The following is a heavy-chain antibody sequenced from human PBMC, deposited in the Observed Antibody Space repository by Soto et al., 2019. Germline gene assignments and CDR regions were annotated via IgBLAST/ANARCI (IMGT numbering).Heavy chain of an antibody. J-gene: IGHJ2*01. CDR1: GASISSGGYT. Sequence: QVQLQESGPGLVKPSQPLSLTCTVSGASISSGGYTWSWIRQHPGKGLEWIGYIYYSGSTYYNPSLKSRVTISVDTSKNQFSLKLSSVTAADTAVYYCARYYTSWYFDLWGRGTLVTVSS. V-gene: IGHV4-31*03. CDR2: IYYSGST. D-gene: IGHD3-3*01. CDR3: ARYYTSWYFDL.